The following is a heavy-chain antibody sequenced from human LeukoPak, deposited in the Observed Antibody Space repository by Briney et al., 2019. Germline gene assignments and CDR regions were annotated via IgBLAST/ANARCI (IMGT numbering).Heavy chain of an antibody. Sequence: PGGSLRLSCAASGFTFSSYWMSWVRQAPGKGLEWVANIKPDGSEKYCVDSVKGRFTISRDNAKKSLYLQMNSLRAEDTAVYYCARGDFNDYGDYVDAFEIWAKGQWSPSLQ. J-gene: IGHJ3*02. CDR2: IKPDGSEK. CDR3: ARGDFNDYGDYVDAFEI. D-gene: IGHD4-17*01. CDR1: GFTFSSYW. V-gene: IGHV3-7*01.